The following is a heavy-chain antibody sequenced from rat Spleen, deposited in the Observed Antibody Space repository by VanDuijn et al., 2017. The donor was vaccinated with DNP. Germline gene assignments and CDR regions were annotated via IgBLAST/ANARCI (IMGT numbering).Heavy chain of an antibody. D-gene: IGHD1-10*01. CDR3: ARLSYNNYFDF. CDR1: GYSITSNY. Sequence: EVQLQESGPGLVKPSQSLSLTCSVTGYSITSNYWGWIRQFPGNKMEWIGHISYSGTTNYNPSLKSRISITRDTSKNQFFLQLNSVTTEDTATYYCARLSYNNYFDFWGPGTMVTVSS. CDR2: ISYSGTT. V-gene: IGHV3-1*01. J-gene: IGHJ1*01.